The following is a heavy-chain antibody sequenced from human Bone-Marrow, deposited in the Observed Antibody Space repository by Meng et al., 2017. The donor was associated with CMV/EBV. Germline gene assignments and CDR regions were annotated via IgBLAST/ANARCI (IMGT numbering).Heavy chain of an antibody. CDR2: VNPRSGNT. D-gene: IGHD2-2*01. Sequence: ASVKVSCKASGYTFTGYYMHWVRQAPGQGLEWMGWVNPRSGNTGYAQKFQGRVTMTRDTSITTAYMELSSLRSEDTAVYYCARDRYCSSTSCYFLYYYGMDVWGQGPTVTVSS. J-gene: IGHJ6*02. CDR1: GYTFTGYY. CDR3: ARDRYCSSTSCYFLYYYGMDV. V-gene: IGHV1-8*02.